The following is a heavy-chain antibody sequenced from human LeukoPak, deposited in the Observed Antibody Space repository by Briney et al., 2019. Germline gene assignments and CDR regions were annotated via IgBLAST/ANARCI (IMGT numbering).Heavy chain of an antibody. D-gene: IGHD3-9*01. Sequence: SETLSLTCTVSGGSISNYYWAWIRQPAGKGLEWIGRMYTTGSTNYNPSLKSRVTMSLDKSKNQFSLKLSSVTAADTAVYYCARSFHNRVTGYLFAFEYWGQGTLVTVSS. V-gene: IGHV4-4*07. J-gene: IGHJ4*02. CDR2: MYTTGST. CDR3: ARSFHNRVTGYLFAFEY. CDR1: GGSISNYY.